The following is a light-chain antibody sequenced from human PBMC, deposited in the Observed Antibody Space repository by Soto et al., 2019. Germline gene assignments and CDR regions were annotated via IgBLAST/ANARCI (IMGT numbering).Light chain of an antibody. CDR1: QSVSSK. CDR2: DAS. Sequence: EIVMTQSPAIVSVSPGGRATLSCRASQSVSSKLAWYQQKPGQAPRLLIYDASIRATGVPGRFSGSGSGTEFTLTISSLQSEDFAGYYCQQYNNWPLTFGGGTKVEIK. V-gene: IGKV3-15*01. J-gene: IGKJ4*01. CDR3: QQYNNWPLT.